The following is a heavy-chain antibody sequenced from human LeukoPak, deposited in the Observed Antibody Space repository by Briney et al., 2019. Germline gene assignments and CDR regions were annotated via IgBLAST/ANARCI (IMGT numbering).Heavy chain of an antibody. Sequence: SETLSVTRTVSGGSISSYYWSWLRQPPGEGLESMGYIYYSGSTNYNPSLRSRVTISVDTSKIQFSLKLSSVTAADTAVYYCAGGGNYGDYDGYFDHGGQGTRVTVA. CDR1: GGSISSYY. V-gene: IGHV4-59*08. CDR2: IYYSGST. CDR3: AGGGNYGDYDGYFDH. D-gene: IGHD4-17*01. J-gene: IGHJ4*02.